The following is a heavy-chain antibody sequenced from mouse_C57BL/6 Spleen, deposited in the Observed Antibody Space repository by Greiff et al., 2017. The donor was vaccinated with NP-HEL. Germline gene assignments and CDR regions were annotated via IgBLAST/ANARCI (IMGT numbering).Heavy chain of an antibody. J-gene: IGHJ4*01. CDR2: IYPGDGDT. Sequence: VQLQQSGPELVKPGASVKISCKASGYAFSSSWMNWVKQRPGKGLEWIGRIYPGDGDTNYNGKFKGKSTLTADKSSSTAYMQLSSLTSEDSAVYVCPTPRQLRLPAYYAMDYWGQGTSVTVSS. CDR3: PTPRQLRLPAYYAMDY. V-gene: IGHV1-82*01. CDR1: GYAFSSSW. D-gene: IGHD3-2*02.